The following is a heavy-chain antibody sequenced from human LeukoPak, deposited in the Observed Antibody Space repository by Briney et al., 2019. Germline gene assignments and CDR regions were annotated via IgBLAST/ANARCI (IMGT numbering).Heavy chain of an antibody. J-gene: IGHJ4*02. V-gene: IGHV1-8*03. CDR2: MNPNTGNA. D-gene: IGHD1-26*01. CDR1: GYTFTNFD. Sequence: ASVKVSCKASGYTFTNFDINWVRQATGQGLEWMGWMNPNTGNAGYAQKFQDRVTITWDASITTAYMDLSSLRSEDTAVYYCARVGYSNSYDYWGQGTLVTVSS. CDR3: ARVGYSNSYDY.